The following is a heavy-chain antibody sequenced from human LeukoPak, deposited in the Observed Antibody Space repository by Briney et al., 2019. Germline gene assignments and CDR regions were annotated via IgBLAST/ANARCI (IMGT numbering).Heavy chain of an antibody. Sequence: SETLSLTCTVSSGSISSYYWSGMRQPPGKGLEWIGYVYYSGSANDNPSRKSRGTISVDTSKNQFSLKLSSVADAATAVYYCATHDKLGQFDYWGQGTLVTVSS. CDR2: VYYSGSA. V-gene: IGHV4-59*08. CDR3: ATHDKLGQFDY. D-gene: IGHD3-10*01. CDR1: SGSISSYY. J-gene: IGHJ4*02.